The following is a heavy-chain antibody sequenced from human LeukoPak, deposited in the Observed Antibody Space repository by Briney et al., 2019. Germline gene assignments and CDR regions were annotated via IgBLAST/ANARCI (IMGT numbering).Heavy chain of an antibody. CDR2: LSYDGNKK. J-gene: IGHJ4*02. CDR3: ATDESTRGNGGCPLDS. CDR1: GFTFSQYG. D-gene: IGHD2-8*01. Sequence: PGRSLRLSCAASGFTFSQYGMHWVRQSPGKGPEWVAVLSYDGNKKFYADSVKGRFTISSDNFENTLYLQMNSLRPEDTAVYSCATDESTRGNGGCPLDSWGQGTLVTASS. V-gene: IGHV3-30*03.